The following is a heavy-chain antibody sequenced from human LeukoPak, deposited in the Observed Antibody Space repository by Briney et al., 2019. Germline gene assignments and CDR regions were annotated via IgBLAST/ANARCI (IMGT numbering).Heavy chain of an antibody. J-gene: IGHJ5*02. D-gene: IGHD4-23*01. Sequence: ASVTVSFTSSAYMFTIFGVSWVRQAPGQGLEWLGGISTFTGITHYAEKFQDRVKMTADTSTTTAYMELRSLRYDDTAIYYCARDSDYGGDGYGDWIDPWGQGTLVTVSS. CDR3: ARDSDYGGDGYGDWIDP. CDR2: ISTFTGIT. V-gene: IGHV1-18*01. CDR1: AYMFTIFG.